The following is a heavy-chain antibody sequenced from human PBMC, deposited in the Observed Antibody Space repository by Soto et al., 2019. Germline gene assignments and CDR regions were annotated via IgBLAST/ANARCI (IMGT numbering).Heavy chain of an antibody. J-gene: IGHJ4*02. D-gene: IGHD5-12*01. Sequence: ASVKVSCKASGYNFITYGLHWVRQAPGQRLEWMGWINTDIGNTKYSQKFQDRVTITRDTSATTSFMELSGLRSEDAAVYYCARGQGSSAYASADFWGQGTLVTVSS. CDR3: ARGQGSSAYASADF. CDR1: GYNFITYG. CDR2: INTDIGNT. V-gene: IGHV1-3*04.